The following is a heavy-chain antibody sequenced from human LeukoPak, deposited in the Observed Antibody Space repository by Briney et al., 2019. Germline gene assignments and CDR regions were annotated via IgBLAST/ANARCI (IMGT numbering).Heavy chain of an antibody. V-gene: IGHV4-59*01. D-gene: IGHD5-24*01. Sequence: PSETLSLTCTVSGGSISSYYWSWIRQPPGKGLEWIGYIYYSGSTNYNPSLKSRVTISVDTSKNQFSLKLSSVTAADTAVYYCARSRDSYNFGYWGQGTLVTVSS. CDR2: IYYSGST. J-gene: IGHJ4*02. CDR1: GGSISSYY. CDR3: ARSRDSYNFGY.